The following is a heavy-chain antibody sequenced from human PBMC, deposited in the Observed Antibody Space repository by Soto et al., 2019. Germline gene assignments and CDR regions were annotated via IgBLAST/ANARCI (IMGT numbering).Heavy chain of an antibody. CDR2: TYHSGST. CDR1: GFSISSGYY. CDR3: ARDFEGSGTYYTSDFDY. J-gene: IGHJ4*02. Sequence: KTSETLSLTCAVSGFSISSGYYWGWIRQPPGKGLEWIGSTYHSGSTYYDPSLKSRVTISVDTSRNEFSLKLSSVTAADTAVYYCARDFEGSGTYYTSDFDYWGQGILVTV. D-gene: IGHD1-26*01. V-gene: IGHV4-38-2*02.